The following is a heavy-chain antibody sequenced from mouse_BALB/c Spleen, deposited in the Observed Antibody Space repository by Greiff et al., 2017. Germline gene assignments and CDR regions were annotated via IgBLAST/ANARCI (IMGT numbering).Heavy chain of an antibody. V-gene: IGHV5-4*02. CDR1: GFTFSDYY. D-gene: IGHD2-1*01. J-gene: IGHJ4*01. CDR2: ISDGGSYT. CDR3: ARDGGNGEAMDY. Sequence: DVKLVESGGGLVKPGGSLKLSCAASGFTFSDYYMYWVRQTPEKRLEWVATISDGGSYTYYPDSVKGRFTISRDNAKNNLYLQMSSLKSEDTAMYYCARDGGNGEAMDYWGQGTSVTVSS.